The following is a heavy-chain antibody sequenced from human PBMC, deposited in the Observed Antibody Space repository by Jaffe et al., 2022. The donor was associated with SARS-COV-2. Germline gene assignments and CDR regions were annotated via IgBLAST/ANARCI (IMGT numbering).Heavy chain of an antibody. CDR1: GFRFDDYA. CDR3: AKDYTGGHTPGTIDY. J-gene: IGHJ4*02. D-gene: IGHD6-19*01. Sequence: EVQLVESGGGLVQPGKSLRLSCAASGFRFDDYAMHWVRQAPGKGLEWVSFITWSTGSIYYADSVKGRFTISRDNAKNSLYLQMNSLRAEDTALYYCAKDYTGGHTPGTIDYWGQGTLVTVSS. V-gene: IGHV3-9*01. CDR2: ITWSTGSI.